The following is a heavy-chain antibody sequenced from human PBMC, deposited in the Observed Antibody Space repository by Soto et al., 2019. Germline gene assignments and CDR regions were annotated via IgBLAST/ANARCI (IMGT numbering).Heavy chain of an antibody. J-gene: IGHJ6*02. CDR2: IYYSGTT. D-gene: IGHD3-10*01. Sequence: SETLSLTCTVSGGSISSGGYYWSWIRQHPGKGLGWIGYIYYSGTTNYNPSLKSRATISVDTSKNQFSLKLTSVTAEDTAVYFCASSSFLRSGDLFHGLDVWGQGTTVTVSS. CDR1: GGSISSGGYY. V-gene: IGHV4-31*03. CDR3: ASSSFLRSGDLFHGLDV.